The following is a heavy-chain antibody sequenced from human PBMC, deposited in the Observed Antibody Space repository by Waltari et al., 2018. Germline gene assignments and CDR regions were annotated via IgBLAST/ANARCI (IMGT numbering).Heavy chain of an antibody. V-gene: IGHV3-48*03. Sequence: EVQLVESGGGLVQPGGSLRLSCAVSGFTFSIYEMSWVRQAPGKGLEWVSYINIGGVAMYYANSVKGRFTVSRDNAQDSLYLQMNSLRVEDTAFYYCARNRKIVAAGWGRDLDYWGRGTLVTVSS. CDR2: INIGGVAM. J-gene: IGHJ4*02. CDR1: GFTFSIYE. D-gene: IGHD6-13*01. CDR3: ARNRKIVAAGWGRDLDY.